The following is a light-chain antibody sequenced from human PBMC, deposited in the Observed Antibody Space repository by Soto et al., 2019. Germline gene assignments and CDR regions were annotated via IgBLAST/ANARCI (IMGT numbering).Light chain of an antibody. V-gene: IGKV1-27*01. Sequence: DIQMTQSPSSLYASVGDRVTITCRASQGISVYLACYQQKPGKVPHLLIYRASTFQSGVPSRFSGSGSGTEFTLTISGLQHEDVATYYCQKYNSALLTFGGGTKVEIK. CDR1: QGISVY. CDR3: QKYNSALLT. CDR2: RAS. J-gene: IGKJ4*01.